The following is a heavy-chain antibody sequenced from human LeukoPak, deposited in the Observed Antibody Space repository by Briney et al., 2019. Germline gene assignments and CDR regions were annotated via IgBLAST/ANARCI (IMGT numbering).Heavy chain of an antibody. V-gene: IGHV4-59*01. J-gene: IGHJ4*02. CDR1: GGSISSYY. CDR2: IYYSGST. D-gene: IGHD5-24*01. Sequence: SETLSLTCTVSGGSISSYYWSWIRQPPGKGLEWIAYIYYSGSTNYNPSLKSRVTISVDTSKNQFSLKLSSVTAADTAVYYCARGRDGYNYNWGQGTLATVSS. CDR3: ARGRDGYNYN.